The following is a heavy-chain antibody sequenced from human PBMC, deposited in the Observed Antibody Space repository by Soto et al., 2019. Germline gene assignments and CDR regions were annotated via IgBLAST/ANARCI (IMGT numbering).Heavy chain of an antibody. CDR3: ARDHQPGWSGQPLANWYFDL. V-gene: IGHV1-69*13. J-gene: IGHJ2*01. Sequence: SVKVSCKASGGTFSSYAISWVRQAPGQGLEWMGGIIPIFGTANYAQKFQGRVTITADESTSTAYMELSSLRSEDTAVYYCARDHQPGWSGQPLANWYFDLWGRGNLVTVCS. D-gene: IGHD3-3*01. CDR2: IIPIFGTA. CDR1: GGTFSSYA.